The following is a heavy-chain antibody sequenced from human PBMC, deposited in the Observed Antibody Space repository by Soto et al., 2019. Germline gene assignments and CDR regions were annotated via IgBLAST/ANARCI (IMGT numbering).Heavy chain of an antibody. V-gene: IGHV4-4*02. CDR2: IDHSGST. Sequence: QVQLQESGPGLVKPSGTLSLTCAVSGGSISSSNWWSWVRQPPGKGLEWIGEIDHSGSTNYNPSLKSRVTISVDKSKNQFSLKLSSVTVADTAVYYCARGSGYGDDVAISYYYYGMDVWGQGATVSVSS. J-gene: IGHJ6*02. CDR1: GGSISSSNW. D-gene: IGHD4-17*01. CDR3: ARGSGYGDDVAISYYYYGMDV.